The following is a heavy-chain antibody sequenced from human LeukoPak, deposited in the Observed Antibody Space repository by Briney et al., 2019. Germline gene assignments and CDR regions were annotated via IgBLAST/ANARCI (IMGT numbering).Heavy chain of an antibody. V-gene: IGHV3-7*01. CDR1: RFTLSNYW. CDR2: IKQDGSET. Sequence: PGGSLRLSCAASRFTLSNYWMSGVGQAPGRGLKWVANIKQDGSETYYVDSVKGRFTISRDNAKNSLSLQMNSLRAEDTAVYYCARQRGSGCLDYWGQGTLVTVSS. CDR3: ARQRGSGCLDY. J-gene: IGHJ4*02. D-gene: IGHD6-19*01.